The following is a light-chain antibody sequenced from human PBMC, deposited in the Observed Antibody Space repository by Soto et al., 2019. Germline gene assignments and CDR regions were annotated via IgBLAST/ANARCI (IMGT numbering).Light chain of an antibody. CDR3: QQYNNWPGT. CDR1: QSVSSN. J-gene: IGKJ1*01. V-gene: IGKV3-15*01. Sequence: IVMTQSPATLSVSPGERATLSCRASQSVSSNLAWYQQKPGQAPRLLIYGASTRATGIPARFSGSGSGTEFTPTISSLQSEDFAVYYCQQYNNWPGTFGQGTKV. CDR2: GAS.